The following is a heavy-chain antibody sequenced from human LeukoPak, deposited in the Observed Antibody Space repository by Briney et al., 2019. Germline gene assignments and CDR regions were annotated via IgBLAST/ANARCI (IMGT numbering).Heavy chain of an antibody. D-gene: IGHD1-26*01. CDR3: AAEKGALSRFDP. J-gene: IGHJ5*02. CDR2: IYTSGST. Sequence: SQTLSVTCTVSGGSISGGSYYWSWIRQPAGEGLEWIGRIYTSGSTNYNPSLKSRVTISVDTSKNQFSLKLSSVTAADTAVYYCAAEKGALSRFDPWGQGTLVTVSS. CDR1: GGSISGGSYY. V-gene: IGHV4-61*02.